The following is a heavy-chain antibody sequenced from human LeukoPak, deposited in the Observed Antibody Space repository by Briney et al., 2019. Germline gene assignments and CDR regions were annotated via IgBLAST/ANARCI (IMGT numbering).Heavy chain of an antibody. D-gene: IGHD5-18*01. CDR3: ARDPVVTAMAGNFDL. V-gene: IGHV1-3*01. Sequence: ASVKVSCKAFGYTFTSYAMHWVRQAPGQRLEWMGWINAGNGNTKYSQKFQGRVTITRDTSASTAYMELSSLRSEDTAVYYCARDPVVTAMAGNFDLWGRGTLVTVSS. CDR1: GYTFTSYA. J-gene: IGHJ2*01. CDR2: INAGNGNT.